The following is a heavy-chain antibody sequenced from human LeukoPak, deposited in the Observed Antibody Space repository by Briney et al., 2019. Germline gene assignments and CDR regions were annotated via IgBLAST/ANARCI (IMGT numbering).Heavy chain of an antibody. Sequence: GRSLRLSCAASGFTFDDYAMHWVRQAPGKGLEWGSGISWNSGSIGYADSVKGRFTISRDNAKNSLYLPMNSLKAEDTALYYCAKDPSPGSYGPFDYWGQGTLVTVSS. CDR2: ISWNSGSI. J-gene: IGHJ4*02. CDR1: GFTFDDYA. CDR3: AKDPSPGSYGPFDY. V-gene: IGHV3-9*01. D-gene: IGHD3-10*01.